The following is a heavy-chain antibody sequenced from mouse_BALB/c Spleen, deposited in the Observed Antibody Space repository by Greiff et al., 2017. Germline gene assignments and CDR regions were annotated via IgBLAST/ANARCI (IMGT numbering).Heavy chain of an antibody. CDR1: GFTFSSFG. V-gene: IGHV5-17*02. J-gene: IGHJ4*01. CDR3: AREGLYYGAMDY. Sequence: EVQGVESGGGLVKPGGSRKLSCAASGFTFSSFGMHWVRQAPEKGLEWVAYISSGSSTIYYADTVKGRFTISRDNPKSTLFLQMTSLRSEDTAMYYCAREGLYYGAMDYWGQGTSVTVSS. CDR2: ISSGSSTI. D-gene: IGHD1-1*01.